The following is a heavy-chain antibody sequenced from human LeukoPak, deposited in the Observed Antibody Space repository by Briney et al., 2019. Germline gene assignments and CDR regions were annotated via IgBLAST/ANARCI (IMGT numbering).Heavy chain of an antibody. CDR3: TTEWFAATPGY. D-gene: IGHD2-15*01. CDR2: IKSKTDGGTT. Sequence: GGTLRLSCAASGFTFSNAWMSWVRQAPGKGLEWVGRIKSKTDGGTTDYAAPVKGRFTISRDDSKNTLYLQMNSLKTEDTAVYYCTTEWFAATPGYWGQGTLVTVSS. CDR1: GFTFSNAW. J-gene: IGHJ4*02. V-gene: IGHV3-15*01.